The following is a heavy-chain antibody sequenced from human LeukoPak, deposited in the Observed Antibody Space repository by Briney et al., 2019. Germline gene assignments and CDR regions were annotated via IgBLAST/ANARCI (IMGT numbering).Heavy chain of an antibody. J-gene: IGHJ4*02. CDR1: GYTFKNYD. Sequence: ASVKVSCKASGYTFKNYDINWLRQATGQGLEGMGWMNPNSGNTGFAQKFQDRVSMTRDTCINTAYMELTSLRSGDTAVYYCARATPGGLHGYSFDYWGQGTVVTVYS. D-gene: IGHD5-24*01. CDR3: ARATPGGLHGYSFDY. V-gene: IGHV1-8*02. CDR2: MNPNSGNT.